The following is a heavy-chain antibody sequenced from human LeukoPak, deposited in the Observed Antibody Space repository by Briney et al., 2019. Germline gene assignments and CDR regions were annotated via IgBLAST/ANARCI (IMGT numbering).Heavy chain of an antibody. V-gene: IGHV1-2*02. CDR3: AREGQGYVY. CDR2: ISPNSGGT. CDR1: GYTFTGYY. D-gene: IGHD3-16*01. Sequence: ASVKVSCKASGYTFTGYYMHWVRQAPGQGGEWMGWISPNSGGTNYAQKFQGRVTITRDTAISKAYMDLTRLGSDDTAVYYCAREGQGYVYWGQGTLVTVSS. J-gene: IGHJ4*02.